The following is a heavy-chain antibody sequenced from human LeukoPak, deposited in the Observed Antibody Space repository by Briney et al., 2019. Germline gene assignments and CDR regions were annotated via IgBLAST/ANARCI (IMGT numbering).Heavy chain of an antibody. CDR3: ARLGGGDWAYDY. CDR1: GGSISSSSYY. V-gene: IGHV4-39*01. J-gene: IGHJ4*02. D-gene: IGHD2-21*02. CDR2: IYYSGTT. Sequence: PSETLSLTCTVSGGSISSSSYYWGWIRQPPGKGLEWIGSIYYSGTTYYNPSLKSPVTISVDTSKNQFSLKLSSVTAADTAVYYCARLGGGDWAYDYWGQGTLVTVSS.